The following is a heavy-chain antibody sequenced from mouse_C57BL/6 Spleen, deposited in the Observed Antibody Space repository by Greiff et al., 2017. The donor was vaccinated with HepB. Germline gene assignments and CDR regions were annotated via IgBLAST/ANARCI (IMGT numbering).Heavy chain of an antibody. CDR3: ARVGNYGSSPFDY. CDR1: GYSFTSYY. V-gene: IGHV1-66*01. Sequence: LVESGPELVKPGASVKISCKASGYSFTSYYIHWVKQRPGQGLEWIGWIYPGSGNTKYNEKFKGKATLTADTSSSTAYMQLSSLTSEDSAVYYCARVGNYGSSPFDYWGQGTTLTVSS. D-gene: IGHD1-1*01. J-gene: IGHJ2*01. CDR2: IYPGSGNT.